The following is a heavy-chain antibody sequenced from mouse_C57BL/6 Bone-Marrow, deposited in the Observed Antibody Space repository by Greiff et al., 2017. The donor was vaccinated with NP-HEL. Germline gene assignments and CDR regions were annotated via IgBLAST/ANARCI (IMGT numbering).Heavy chain of an antibody. CDR2: IDPSDSYT. D-gene: IGHD2-4*01. CDR3: ARDYYDYDWPYYFDY. CDR1: GYTFTSYW. Sequence: VQLQQSGAELVMPGASVKLSCKASGYTFTSYWMHWVKQRPGQGLEWIGEIDPSDSYTNYNQKFKGKSTLTVDKSSSTAYMQLSSLTSDDSAVYYCARDYYDYDWPYYFDYWGQGTTLTVSS. V-gene: IGHV1-69*01. J-gene: IGHJ2*01.